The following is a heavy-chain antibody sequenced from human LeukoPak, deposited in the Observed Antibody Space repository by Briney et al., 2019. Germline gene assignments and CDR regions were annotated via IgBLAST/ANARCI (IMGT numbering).Heavy chain of an antibody. V-gene: IGHV4-34*01. CDR1: GGSLDPYY. D-gene: IGHD5-12*01. CDR2: INHSGST. J-gene: IGHJ5*02. CDR3: ARHVGYSGFISRFRSRFDL. Sequence: PSETLSLTCSVSGGSLDPYYWSWIRQPPGKGLEWIGEINHSGSTNYNPSLKSRVTISVDTSKNQFSLKLSSVTAADTAVYYCARHVGYSGFISRFRSRFDLWGQGTLVTVSS.